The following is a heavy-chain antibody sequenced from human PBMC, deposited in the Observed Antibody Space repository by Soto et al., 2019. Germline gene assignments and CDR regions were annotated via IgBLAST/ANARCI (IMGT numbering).Heavy chain of an antibody. J-gene: IGHJ6*02. CDR1: GYTFTSYG. CDR2: ISAYNGNT. V-gene: IGHV1-18*01. CDR3: ARDYYDSSGYYMVPYGMDV. Sequence: QVQLVQSGAEVKKPGASVKVSCKASGYTFTSYGISWVRQAPGQGLEWMGWISAYNGNTNYAQKLQGRVTMTTDPSTCTAYMELRSLRSDDTAVYYCARDYYDSSGYYMVPYGMDVWGQGTTVTVSS. D-gene: IGHD3-22*01.